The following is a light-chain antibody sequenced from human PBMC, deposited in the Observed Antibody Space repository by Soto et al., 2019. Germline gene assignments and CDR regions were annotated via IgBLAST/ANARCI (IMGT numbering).Light chain of an antibody. CDR1: QSLVYSDGSTY. V-gene: IGKV2-30*01. CDR3: MQGVQLPVT. J-gene: IGKJ5*01. CDR2: KVS. Sequence: DVVMTQSPLSLPVTLGQPASISCRSSQSLVYSDGSTYLSWFQQRPGQSPRRLIYKVSNRDSGVXDTXSGSESGTDFTLKISRVEAEDVGLYYCMQGVQLPVTFGQGTRLEIK.